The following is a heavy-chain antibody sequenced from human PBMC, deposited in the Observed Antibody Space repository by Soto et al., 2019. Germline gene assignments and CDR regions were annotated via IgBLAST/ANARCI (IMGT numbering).Heavy chain of an antibody. Sequence: SETLSLTCTVSGDSITSNSYFWAWIRQPPGKGLEWIGSIYYSGTTYYNPSLKSRVTISVDRSKNQFSLKLSSVTAADTAVYYCARLDDTAMAMDIDFDYWGQGTLVTVSS. CDR3: ARLDDTAMAMDIDFDY. CDR1: GDSITSNSYF. V-gene: IGHV4-39*01. D-gene: IGHD5-18*01. CDR2: IYYSGTT. J-gene: IGHJ4*02.